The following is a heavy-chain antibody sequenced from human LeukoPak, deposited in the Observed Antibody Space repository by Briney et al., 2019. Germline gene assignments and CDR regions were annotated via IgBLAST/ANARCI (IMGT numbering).Heavy chain of an antibody. D-gene: IGHD3-22*01. V-gene: IGHV4-61*01. J-gene: IGHJ4*02. CDR2: ISNSGST. CDR3: ARGGRYDSSGSTYYFDY. Sequence: AETLSLTCAVSGGSVNRGTFFWTWIRQPPGKGLEWIGYISNSGSTNYNPSLKSRVTISVDTSKNQFSLKLSSVTAADTAVYYCARGGRYDSSGSTYYFDYWGQGTLVTVSS. CDR1: GGSVNRGTFF.